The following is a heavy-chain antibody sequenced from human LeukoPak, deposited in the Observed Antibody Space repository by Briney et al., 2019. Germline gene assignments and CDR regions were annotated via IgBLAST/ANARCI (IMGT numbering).Heavy chain of an antibody. J-gene: IGHJ4*02. CDR2: VSGPGTTT. Sequence: PGGSLRLSCEASGFTFINYAMNWVRQAPEKGLEWVSTVSGPGTTTYYADSVKGRFTVSRDNSKNTVFLQMDSLRAEDTAVYYCATRRSGNYFATFDYWGPGILVTVSS. CDR3: ATRRSGNYFATFDY. V-gene: IGHV3-23*01. D-gene: IGHD3-22*01. CDR1: GFTFINYA.